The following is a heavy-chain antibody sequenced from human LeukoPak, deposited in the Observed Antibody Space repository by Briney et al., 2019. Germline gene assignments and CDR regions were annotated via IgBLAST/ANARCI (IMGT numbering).Heavy chain of an antibody. CDR3: AKDRRYCSSTSCFKYFDC. D-gene: IGHD2-2*01. J-gene: IGHJ4*02. Sequence: GGSLRLSCAASGFTLSSYAMSWVRQAPGKGLEWVSAISGSGGSTYYADSVKGRFTISRDNSKNTLYLQMNSLRAEDTAVYYCAKDRRYCSSTSCFKYFDCWGQGTLVSVSS. CDR1: GFTLSSYA. V-gene: IGHV3-23*01. CDR2: ISGSGGST.